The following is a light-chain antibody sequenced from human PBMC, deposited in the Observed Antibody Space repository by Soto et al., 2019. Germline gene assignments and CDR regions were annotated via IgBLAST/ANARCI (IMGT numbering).Light chain of an antibody. CDR1: SSNIGSNY. V-gene: IGLV1-47*01. J-gene: IGLJ3*02. CDR2: RNN. CDR3: AAWDDSLSGLWV. Sequence: QSVLTQPPSASGTPGQRVTISCSGSSSNIGSNYVSWYQQLPGTAPKLLIYRNNQRPSGVTDRFSGSKSGTSASLAISGLRSEDEADYYCAAWDDSLSGLWVFGGGTQLTVL.